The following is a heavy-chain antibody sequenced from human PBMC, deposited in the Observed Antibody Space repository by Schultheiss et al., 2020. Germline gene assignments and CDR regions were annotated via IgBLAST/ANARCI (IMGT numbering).Heavy chain of an antibody. CDR1: GFTFSSYG. CDR2: IGTAGDT. Sequence: GGSLRLSCAASGFTFSSYGMHWVRQAPGKGLDWVSAIGTAGDTYYPGSVKGRFTISRENAKNSLYLQMNSLRAGDTAVYYCAKEYGSSWYYFDSWGQGTLVTVSS. J-gene: IGHJ4*02. CDR3: AKEYGSSWYYFDS. D-gene: IGHD6-13*01. V-gene: IGHV3-13*01.